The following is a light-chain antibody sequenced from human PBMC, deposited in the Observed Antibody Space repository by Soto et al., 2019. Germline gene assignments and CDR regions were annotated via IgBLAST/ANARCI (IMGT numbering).Light chain of an antibody. V-gene: IGLV1-44*01. CDR1: RSNIGGNT. CDR2: SNN. Sequence: QSVLTQPPSTSRTPGQRVTISCSGSRSNIGGNTVNWYQHLPGTAPKLLIYSNNQRPSGVPDRVSGSKSGTSASLGISGLQSEDEADYYCAAWDDSLGGWVFGGGTKLTVL. CDR3: AAWDDSLGGWV. J-gene: IGLJ3*02.